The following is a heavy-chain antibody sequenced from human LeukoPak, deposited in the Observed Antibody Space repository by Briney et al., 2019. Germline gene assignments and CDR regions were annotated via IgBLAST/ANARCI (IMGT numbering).Heavy chain of an antibody. J-gene: IGHJ6*02. CDR1: GFTVRSNY. CDR3: AKASVYVYYGMDV. Sequence: GGSLRLSCAASGFTVRSNYMSWVRQAPGQGLEWVAVISYDGSNKYYADSVKGRFTISRDNSKNTLYLQMNSLRAEDTAVYYCAKASVYVYYGMDVWGQGTTVTVSS. CDR2: ISYDGSNK. V-gene: IGHV3-30*18. D-gene: IGHD3-16*02.